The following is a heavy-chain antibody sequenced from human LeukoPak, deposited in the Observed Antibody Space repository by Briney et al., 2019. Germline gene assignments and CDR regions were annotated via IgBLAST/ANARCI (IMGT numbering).Heavy chain of an antibody. Sequence: GGTLRLSCAASGFTFSSYGMSWVRQAPGKGLEWVSYISSSSSTIYYADSVKGRFTISRDNAKNSLYLQMNSLRAEDTAVYYCARHGGRWLRTNWFDPWGQGTLVTVSS. CDR3: ARHGGRWLRTNWFDP. V-gene: IGHV3-48*01. CDR1: GFTFSSYG. J-gene: IGHJ5*02. CDR2: ISSSSSTI. D-gene: IGHD5-12*01.